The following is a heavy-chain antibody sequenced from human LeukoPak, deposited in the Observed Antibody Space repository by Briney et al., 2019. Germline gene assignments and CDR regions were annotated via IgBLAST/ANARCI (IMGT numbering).Heavy chain of an antibody. CDR1: GGSFSGYY. J-gene: IGHJ6*03. D-gene: IGHD3-9*01. Sequence: SETLSLTCAVYGGSFSGYYWSWIRQPPGKGLEWIGEINYSGSTNYNPSLKSRVTISVDTSKNQFSLKLSSVTAADTAVSYCARGPRYFDWLLPPYYYYMDVWGKGTTVTVSS. CDR2: INYSGST. V-gene: IGHV4-34*01. CDR3: ARGPRYFDWLLPPYYYYMDV.